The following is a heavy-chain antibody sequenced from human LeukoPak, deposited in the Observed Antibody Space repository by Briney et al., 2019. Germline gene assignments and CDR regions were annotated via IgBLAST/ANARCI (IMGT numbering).Heavy chain of an antibody. V-gene: IGHV3-7*04. Sequence: PGGSLRLSCAVSGFPVSSNHMGWVRQAPGKGLEWVANIKEDGTEKYHLDSVKGRFTISRDNAKNSLYLQMNSLRAEDTALYYCARGWAAIDYWGQGTLVTVSS. CDR3: ARGWAAIDY. CDR1: GFPVSSNH. CDR2: IKEDGTEK. D-gene: IGHD5-18*01. J-gene: IGHJ4*02.